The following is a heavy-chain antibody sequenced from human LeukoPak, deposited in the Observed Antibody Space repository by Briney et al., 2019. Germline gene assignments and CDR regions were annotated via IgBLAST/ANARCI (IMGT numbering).Heavy chain of an antibody. J-gene: IGHJ4*02. CDR1: GFTFSSYG. D-gene: IGHD5-18*01. Sequence: GGSLRLSCAASGFTFSSYGMHWVRQAPGKGLEWVAVISYDGSNKYYADSVKGRFTISRDNSKNTLYLQMNSLRAEDTAVYYCAKDVGSYSYCYWGIDYWGQGTLVTVSS. CDR2: ISYDGSNK. V-gene: IGHV3-30*18. CDR3: AKDVGSYSYCYWGIDY.